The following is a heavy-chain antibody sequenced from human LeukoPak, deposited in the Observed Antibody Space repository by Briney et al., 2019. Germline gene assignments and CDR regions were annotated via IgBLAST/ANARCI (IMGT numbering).Heavy chain of an antibody. V-gene: IGHV1-2*06. CDR2: INPNSGGT. CDR1: GYTFTGYY. Sequence: ASVKVSCKAAGYTFTGYYMFWVRQAPGQGLEWMGRINPNSGGTNYAQKFQGRVTMTRDTSISTAYMELSRLRSDDTAVYYCARDQGPAVGEFDPWGQGTLVTVSS. J-gene: IGHJ5*02. CDR3: ARDQGPAVGEFDP. D-gene: IGHD6-13*01.